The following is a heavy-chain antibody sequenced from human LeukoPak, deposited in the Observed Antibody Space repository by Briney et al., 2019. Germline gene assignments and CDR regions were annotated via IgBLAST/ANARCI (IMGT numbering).Heavy chain of an antibody. CDR1: GFTFGDYY. V-gene: IGHV3-11*01. D-gene: IGHD6-13*01. CDR3: ARDLYSSSRPYYYGMDV. J-gene: IGHJ6*02. CDR2: ISSSGSTI. Sequence: PGGSLRLSCAASGFTFGDYYMSWIRQAPGKGLEWVSYISSSGSTIYYADSVKGRFTISRDNAKNSLYLQMNSLRAEDTAVYYCARDLYSSSRPYYYGMDVWGQGTTVTVSS.